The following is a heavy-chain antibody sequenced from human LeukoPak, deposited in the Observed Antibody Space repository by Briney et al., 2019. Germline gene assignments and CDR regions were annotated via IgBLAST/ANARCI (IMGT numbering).Heavy chain of an antibody. J-gene: IGHJ5*02. CDR1: GYTFTGYY. Sequence: GASVKVSCKASGYTFTGYYMHWVRQAPGQGLEWMGWINPNSGDTNYAQKFQGRVTMTRDTSISTAYMELSRLRSDDAAVYYCARDGTTVVTWTGNWFDPWGQGTLVTVSS. D-gene: IGHD4-23*01. CDR2: INPNSGDT. V-gene: IGHV1-2*02. CDR3: ARDGTTVVTWTGNWFDP.